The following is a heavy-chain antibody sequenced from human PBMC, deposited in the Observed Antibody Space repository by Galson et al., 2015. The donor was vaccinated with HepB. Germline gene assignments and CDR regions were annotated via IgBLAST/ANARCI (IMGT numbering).Heavy chain of an antibody. CDR3: AAIVVIPSATPAGFDP. CDR1: GYTFTGYF. CDR2: INTNTGGT. D-gene: IGHD2-21*01. V-gene: IGHV1-2*06. Sequence: SVKVSCKASGYTFTGYFIHWVRQAPGQGLEWMGRINTNTGGTNYAQKFQGRVIMTRDTSISTAYMEVIDLRSDDTAVYYCAAIVVIPSATPAGFDPWGQGTLVTVSS. J-gene: IGHJ5*02.